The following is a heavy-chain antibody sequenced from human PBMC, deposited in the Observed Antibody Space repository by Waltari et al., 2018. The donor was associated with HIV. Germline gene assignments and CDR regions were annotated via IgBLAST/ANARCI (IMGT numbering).Heavy chain of an antibody. V-gene: IGHV4-4*07. CDR2: IYTSGST. CDR1: GGSINSYY. J-gene: IGHJ2*01. CDR3: ARGTYYFDTSSGYPPLDL. Sequence: QVQLQQSGPRLMKPSETLSLTCIVSGGSINSYYWNWIRQPAGKALEWLGRIYTSGSTKDSPSLRGRVSMSMATSKNQFSLNLTSVTAADTAVYYCARGTYYFDTSSGYPPLDLWGRGTLVTVSS. D-gene: IGHD3-22*01.